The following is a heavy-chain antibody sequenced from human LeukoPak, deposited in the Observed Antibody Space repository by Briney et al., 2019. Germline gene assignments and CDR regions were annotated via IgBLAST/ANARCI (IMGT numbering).Heavy chain of an antibody. J-gene: IGHJ6*03. CDR3: ARGIPGYSYGWPTSGHYYYYMDV. CDR1: GGSISSYY. Sequence: PSETLSLTCTVSGGSISSYYWSWIRQPAGKGLEWIGRIYTSGSTNYNPSLKSRVTMSVDTSKNQFSLKLSSVTAADTAVYYCARGIPGYSYGWPTSGHYYYYMDVWGKGTTVTVSS. V-gene: IGHV4-4*07. CDR2: IYTSGST. D-gene: IGHD5-18*01.